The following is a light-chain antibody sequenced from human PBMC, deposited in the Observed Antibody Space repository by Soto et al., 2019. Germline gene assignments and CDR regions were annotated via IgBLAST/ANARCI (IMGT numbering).Light chain of an antibody. Sequence: IQMTQSPSSFSASVRDTIPITCRESQDINSRLAWFQQKPGRAPKYLIQAASILQSGFPSRFAGSGSGTDFTLTINTLQPEDFATYYCLQVKSFPRTFGQGTKVDI. CDR2: AAS. CDR1: QDINSR. V-gene: IGKV1-12*01. J-gene: IGKJ1*01. CDR3: LQVKSFPRT.